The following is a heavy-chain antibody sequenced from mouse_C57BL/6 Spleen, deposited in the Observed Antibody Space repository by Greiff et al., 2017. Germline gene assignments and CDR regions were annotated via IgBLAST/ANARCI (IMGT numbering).Heavy chain of an antibody. J-gene: IGHJ4*01. V-gene: IGHV1-59*01. CDR3: AVGSYGSSHYAMDY. CDR2: IDPSDSYT. D-gene: IGHD1-1*01. CDR1: GYTFTSYW. Sequence: VQLQQPGAELVRPGTSVKLSCKASGYTFTSYWMHWVKQRPGQGLEWIGVIDPSDSYTNYNQKFKGKATLTVDTSSSTAYMQLSSLTSEDSAVYYCAVGSYGSSHYAMDYWGQGTSVTVSS.